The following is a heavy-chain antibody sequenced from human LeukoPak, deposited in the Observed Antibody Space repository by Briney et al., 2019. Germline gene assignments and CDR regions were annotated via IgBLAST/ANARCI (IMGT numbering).Heavy chain of an antibody. CDR1: GFTFSSYA. CDR2: ISGSGGST. Sequence: GGSLRLSCAASGFTFSSYAMSWVRQAPGKGLEWVSAISGSGGSTYYADSVKGRFTISRDNSKNTLYLQMNSLRAEDTAVYYCAKDPGIAVAGTSGKSDYWGQGTLVTVSS. D-gene: IGHD6-19*01. V-gene: IGHV3-23*01. CDR3: AKDPGIAVAGTSGKSDY. J-gene: IGHJ4*02.